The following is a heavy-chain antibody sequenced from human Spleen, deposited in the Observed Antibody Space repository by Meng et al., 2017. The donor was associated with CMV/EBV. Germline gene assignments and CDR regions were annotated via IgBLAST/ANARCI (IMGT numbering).Heavy chain of an antibody. D-gene: IGHD3-3*01. V-gene: IGHV1-18*01. J-gene: IGHJ6*02. CDR1: GYMFTSYD. Sequence: ASVKVSCKTSGYMFTSYDLSWVRQAPGQGLEWVGWINPHNGNTKFAQKLQDRVTMTTDTSTKTAYMELRSLRSDDTAVYYCARDRDDFWSGYYESSRGYYYGMDVWGQGTTVTVSS. CDR3: ARDRDDFWSGYYESSRGYYYGMDV. CDR2: INPHNGNT.